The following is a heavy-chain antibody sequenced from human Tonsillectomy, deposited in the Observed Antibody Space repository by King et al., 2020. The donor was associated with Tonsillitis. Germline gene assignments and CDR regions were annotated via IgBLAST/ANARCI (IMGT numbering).Heavy chain of an antibody. CDR1: GFTFSSYA. CDR3: AKEAGRGDYFDY. CDR2: ISGSGGRT. Sequence: VQLVESGGGLVQPGGSLRLSCAASGFTFSSYAVSWVRQAPGKGLEWVSTISGSGGRTYYADSVKGRFTISRDNSNNTLFLQMSSLRAEDTAVYYCAKEAGRGDYFDYWGQGTLVTVSS. V-gene: IGHV3-23*04. J-gene: IGHJ4*02.